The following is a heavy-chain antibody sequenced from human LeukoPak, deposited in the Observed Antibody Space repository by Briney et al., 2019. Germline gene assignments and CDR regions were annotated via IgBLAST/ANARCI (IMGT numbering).Heavy chain of an antibody. J-gene: IGHJ3*02. CDR2: ISSSSSYI. V-gene: IGHV3-21*01. D-gene: IGHD6-19*01. CDR1: GFTFSSYS. CDR3: ARDGSSSGWYSAGDDAFDI. Sequence: GGSLRLSCAASGFTFSSYSMNWVRQAPGKGLEWVSSISSSSSYIYYADSVKGRFTISRDNAKTSLYLQMNSLRAEDTAVYYCARDGSSSGWYSAGDDAFDIWGQGTLVTVSS.